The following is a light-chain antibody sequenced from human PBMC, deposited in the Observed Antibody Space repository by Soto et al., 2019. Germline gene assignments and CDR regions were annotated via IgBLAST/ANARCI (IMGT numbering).Light chain of an antibody. CDR1: RTVDGNY. CDR2: DTS. CDR3: QQRSVWPWT. Sequence: PGERATLSCRASRTVDGNYLAWYHQKPGQAPRLLIYDTSDRASGIPARFSGSGSGTDFTLTISSLEPEDFAVSYCQQRSVWPWTFGQGTKVDIK. V-gene: IGKV3-11*01. J-gene: IGKJ1*01.